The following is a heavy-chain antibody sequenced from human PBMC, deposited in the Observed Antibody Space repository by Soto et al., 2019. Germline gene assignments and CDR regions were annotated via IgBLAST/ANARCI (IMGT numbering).Heavy chain of an antibody. D-gene: IGHD6-19*01. CDR3: ARDGAISGCFDY. V-gene: IGHV3-48*02. J-gene: IGHJ4*02. CDR2: ISTSSSTI. CDR1: GFTFSSFS. Sequence: EVQLVESGGGLVQPGGSLRLSCAASGFTFSSFSMNWVRQVPGKGLDWVSYISTSSSTIYYADSVKGRFTISRDNAKNSLYLQMNGLRDEDTAVYYCARDGAISGCFDYWGQGSLVTVSS.